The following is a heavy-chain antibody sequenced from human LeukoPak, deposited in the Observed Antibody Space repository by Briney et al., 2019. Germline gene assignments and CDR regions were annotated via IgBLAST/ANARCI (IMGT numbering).Heavy chain of an antibody. CDR3: VKGGWGSTFHI. V-gene: IGHV3-23*01. D-gene: IGHD7-27*01. CDR1: GFTFSSYW. Sequence: AGGSLRLSCVGSGFTFSSYWMTWVRQAPGRGPEWVSGINDIGDTAYYPDSVKGRFTISRDNSKNTLYLQIKSLRVEDTALYYCVKGGWGSTFHIWGQGTMVTVSS. J-gene: IGHJ3*02. CDR2: INDIGDTA.